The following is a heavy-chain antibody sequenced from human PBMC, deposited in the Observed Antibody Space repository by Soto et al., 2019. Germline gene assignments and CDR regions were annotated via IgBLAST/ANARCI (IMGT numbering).Heavy chain of an antibody. CDR2: VSSSGTTM. CDR3: ARMGPRAARPSY. J-gene: IGHJ4*02. V-gene: IGHV3-11*01. Sequence: QVQLAESGGGLVEPGGYLRISCAASGFTFSDYDMSWIRQSPGKGLEWVSFVSSSGTTMYFADSVKGRFTISRDNAKNSLYLQMNSLRAEETAVYYCARMGPRAARPSYWGQGTLVTVSS. D-gene: IGHD6-6*01. CDR1: GFTFSDYD.